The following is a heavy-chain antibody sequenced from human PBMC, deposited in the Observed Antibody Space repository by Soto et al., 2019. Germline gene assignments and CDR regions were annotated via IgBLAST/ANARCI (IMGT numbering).Heavy chain of an antibody. D-gene: IGHD3-10*01. CDR1: GFTFSSYA. V-gene: IGHV3-23*01. J-gene: IGHJ4*02. Sequence: GGSLRLSCAASGFTFSSYAMSWVRQAPGKGLEWVSAISGSGGSTYYADSVKGRFTISRDNSKNTLYLQMNSLRAEDTAVYYCAKIVLGFGESFLPYFYYWGQGTLVTVSS. CDR2: ISGSGGST. CDR3: AKIVLGFGESFLPYFYY.